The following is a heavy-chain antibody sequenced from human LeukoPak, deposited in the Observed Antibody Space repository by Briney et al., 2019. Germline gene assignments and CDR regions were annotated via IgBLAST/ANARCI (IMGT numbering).Heavy chain of an antibody. CDR3: ARRDGYNWGESNIWLYYFDY. Sequence: TSQTLSLTCTVSGGSISSGDYYWGWIRQPPGKGLEWIGSIYHSGSTYYNPSLKSRVTISVDTSKNQFSLKLSSVTAADTAVYYCARRDGYNWGESNIWLYYFDYWGQGTLVTVSS. J-gene: IGHJ4*02. CDR2: IYHSGST. CDR1: GGSISSGDYY. D-gene: IGHD5-24*01. V-gene: IGHV4-39*07.